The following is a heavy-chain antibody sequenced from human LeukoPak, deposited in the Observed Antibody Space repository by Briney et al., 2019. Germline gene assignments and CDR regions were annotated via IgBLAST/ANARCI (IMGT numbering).Heavy chain of an antibody. D-gene: IGHD4-17*01. Sequence: GGSLRLSCAASGFTFSSYDMHWVRQATGEGLEWVSAIGSAGDTYYPDSVKGRFTISRENARNSFYLQMNSLRAGDTAVYYCARVLNFSRGTVTPLSNWYFDLWGRGTLVTV. V-gene: IGHV3-13*04. CDR1: GFTFSSYD. CDR3: ARVLNFSRGTVTPLSNWYFDL. CDR2: IGSAGDT. J-gene: IGHJ2*01.